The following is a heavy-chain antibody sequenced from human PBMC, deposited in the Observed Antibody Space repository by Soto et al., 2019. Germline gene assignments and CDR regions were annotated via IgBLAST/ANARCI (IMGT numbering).Heavy chain of an antibody. CDR1: GGSISSYY. J-gene: IGHJ4*02. CDR2: IYYTGST. Sequence: PSETLSLTCTVSGGSISSYYWSWIRQPPGEGLEWIGYIYYTGSTNYNPSLKSRVTTSVDTSKNQFSLKLSSVTAADTAVYYCARGYRSLDYWGQGTLVTVS. D-gene: IGHD4-4*01. CDR3: ARGYRSLDY. V-gene: IGHV4-59*01.